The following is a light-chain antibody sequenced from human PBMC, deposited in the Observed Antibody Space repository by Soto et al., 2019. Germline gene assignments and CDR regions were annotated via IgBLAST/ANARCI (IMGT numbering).Light chain of an antibody. Sequence: QSALTQPASVSGSPGQSITLSCTGTNSDVGGYNYVSWYQQHPGKAPKLMIYEVSNRPSGVSNRFSGSKSGNTASLTISGLQAEDEADYYCSSYTSSTTLYVFGTGTKVTVL. CDR1: NSDVGGYNY. CDR3: SSYTSSTTLYV. CDR2: EVS. J-gene: IGLJ1*01. V-gene: IGLV2-14*01.